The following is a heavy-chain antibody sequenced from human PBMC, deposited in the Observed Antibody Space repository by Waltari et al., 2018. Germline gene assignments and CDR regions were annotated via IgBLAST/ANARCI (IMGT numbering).Heavy chain of an antibody. Sequence: QLQLQESGPGLVKPSETLSLTCTVSGGSISSSSYYWGWIRQPPGKGLELIGSIYYSGSTYYHPSLKSRVTISVDTSKNQFSLKLSSVTAADTAVYYCARTPMGDFWSGYPDYWGQGTLVTVSS. CDR1: GGSISSSSYY. D-gene: IGHD3-3*01. CDR3: ARTPMGDFWSGYPDY. J-gene: IGHJ4*02. CDR2: IYYSGST. V-gene: IGHV4-39*01.